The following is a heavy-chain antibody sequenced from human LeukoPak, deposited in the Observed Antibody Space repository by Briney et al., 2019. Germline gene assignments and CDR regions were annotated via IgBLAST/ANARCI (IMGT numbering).Heavy chain of an antibody. D-gene: IGHD1-26*01. CDR1: GYTLTELS. CDR3: ARAPRYSGSYYTQHDDY. Sequence: ASVKVSCKVSGYTLTELSMHWVRQAPGKGLEWMGGFDPEDGETIYAQKFQGRVTMTEDTSTDTAYMELSSLRSEDTAVYYCARAPRYSGSYYTQHDDYWAREPWSPSPQ. CDR2: FDPEDGET. V-gene: IGHV1-24*01. J-gene: IGHJ4*02.